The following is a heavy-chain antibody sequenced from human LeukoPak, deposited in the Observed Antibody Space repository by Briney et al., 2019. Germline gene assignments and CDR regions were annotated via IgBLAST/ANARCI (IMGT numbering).Heavy chain of an antibody. CDR3: ARGGFGSLDY. J-gene: IGHJ4*02. CDR2: ISHASSDT. Sequence: PGGSLRLSCAASGFTFSSYYMSWIRQAPGKGLEWVSYISHASSDTNYADSVKGRFTISRDNAKTSPYLQMNSLRAEDTAVYYCARGGFGSLDYWGQGTLVTVSS. CDR1: GFTFSSYY. D-gene: IGHD2-15*01. V-gene: IGHV3-11*06.